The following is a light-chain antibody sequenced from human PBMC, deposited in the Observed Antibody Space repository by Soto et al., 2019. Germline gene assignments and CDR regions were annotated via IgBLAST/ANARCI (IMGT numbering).Light chain of an antibody. CDR3: TSYTARTKWV. CDR1: TSDVGDNNF. Sequence: QSALTQPASVSGSPGQSITISCTGNTSDVGDNNFVSWYQQHPNKAPKLMIYEVSYRPSGVSDRFSGSKSGNTASLTISGLQVVDEAEYYCTSYTARTKWVFGGGTKLTVL. CDR2: EVS. J-gene: IGLJ3*02. V-gene: IGLV2-14*01.